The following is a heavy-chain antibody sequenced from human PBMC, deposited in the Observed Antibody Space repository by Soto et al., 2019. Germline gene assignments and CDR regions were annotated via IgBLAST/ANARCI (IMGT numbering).Heavy chain of an antibody. D-gene: IGHD3-10*01. CDR3: ARDGRATDYYYGMDV. J-gene: IGHJ6*02. CDR2: IYYSGST. Sequence: PSVTLSVTCTVAGGSISSYYWSWIRQPPGKGLEWIGYIYYSGSTNYNPSLKSRVTISVDTSKNQFSLKLSSVTAADTAVYYCARDGRATDYYYGMDVWGQGTTVTVSS. V-gene: IGHV4-59*01. CDR1: GGSISSYY.